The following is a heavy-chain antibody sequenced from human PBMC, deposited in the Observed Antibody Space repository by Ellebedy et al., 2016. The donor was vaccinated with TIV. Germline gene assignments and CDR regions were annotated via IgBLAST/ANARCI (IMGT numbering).Heavy chain of an antibody. CDR2: INPNSGGT. V-gene: IGHV1-18*01. D-gene: IGHD3-10*01. J-gene: IGHJ3*02. Sequence: ASVKVSCXASGGTFSSYAISWVRQAPGQGLEWMGWINPNSGGTNYAQKFQGRVTMTTDTSTSTAYMELRSLRSDDTAVYYCARGGRATMVRGVISHAFDIWGQGTMVTVSS. CDR1: GGTFSSYA. CDR3: ARGGRATMVRGVISHAFDI.